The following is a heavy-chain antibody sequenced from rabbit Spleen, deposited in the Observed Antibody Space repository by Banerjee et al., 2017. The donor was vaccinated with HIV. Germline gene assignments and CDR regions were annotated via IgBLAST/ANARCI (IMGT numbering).Heavy chain of an antibody. CDR3: ARDGAGGSYFAL. CDR2: IDVGEGNT. V-gene: IGHV1S47*01. CDR1: GFDFRRYY. D-gene: IGHD8-1*01. J-gene: IGHJ6*01. Sequence: QEQLVESGGGLVQPGGSLALSCKASGFDFRRYYLSWVRQAPGKGLEWIGIIDVGEGNTDYASWVNGRFTISSDNAQNTVDLQMSGLTAADTATYFCARDGAGGSYFALWGPGTLVTVS.